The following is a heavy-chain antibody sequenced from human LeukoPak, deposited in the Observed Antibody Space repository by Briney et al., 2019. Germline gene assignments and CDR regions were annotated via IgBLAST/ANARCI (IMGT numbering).Heavy chain of an antibody. CDR3: ARAAISKDGSGYFY. V-gene: IGHV1-18*01. Sequence: ASVKVSCKASGYTFTSYGISWVRQAPGQGLEWMGWISTYNGNTNYAQKLQGRVTMTTDTYTSTAYMELRSLRSDDTAVYYCARAAISKDGSGYFYWGQGTLVTVSS. J-gene: IGHJ4*02. CDR1: GYTFTSYG. D-gene: IGHD3-22*01. CDR2: ISTYNGNT.